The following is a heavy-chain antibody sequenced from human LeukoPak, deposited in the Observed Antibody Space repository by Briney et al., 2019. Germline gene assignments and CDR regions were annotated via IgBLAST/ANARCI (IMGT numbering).Heavy chain of an antibody. CDR2: IYYSGST. J-gene: IGHJ4*02. Sequence: SDTLSLTCTVSGGSISSYYWSWIRQPPGKGLEWIGYIYYSGSTNYNPSLKSRVTISVDTSKNQFSLKLSSVTAADTAVYYCAGFSSWYVVGFDYWGQGTLVTVSS. CDR3: AGFSSWYVVGFDY. V-gene: IGHV4-59*07. D-gene: IGHD6-13*01. CDR1: GGSISSYY.